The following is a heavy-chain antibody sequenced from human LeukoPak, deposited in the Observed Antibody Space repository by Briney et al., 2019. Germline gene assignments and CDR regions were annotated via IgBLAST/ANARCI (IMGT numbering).Heavy chain of an antibody. CDR2: IKQDGSEK. D-gene: IGHD6-6*01. Sequence: GGSLRLSCAASGFTFSSYWMSWVRQAPGKGLEWVANIKQDGSEKYYVDSVKGRFTISRDTAKNSLYLQVNSLRAEDTAVYYCARVAFGSSSGVYFDYWGQGTLVTVSS. J-gene: IGHJ4*02. CDR1: GFTFSSYW. CDR3: ARVAFGSSSGVYFDY. V-gene: IGHV3-7*01.